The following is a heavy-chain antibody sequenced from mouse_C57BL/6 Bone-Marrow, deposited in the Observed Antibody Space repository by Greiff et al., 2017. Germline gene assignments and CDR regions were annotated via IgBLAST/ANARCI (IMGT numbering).Heavy chain of an antibody. D-gene: IGHD1-1*01. CDR1: DSEVFPIAY. CDR2: ILPSIGRT. Sequence: SGSELRSPGSSVKLSCKDFDSEVFPIAYMSWVRQKPGHGFEWIGGILPSIGRTIYGEKFEDKATLDADTLSNTAYLELNSLTSEDSAIYYCAREGPYGSSPWYFDVWGTGTTVTVSS. CDR3: AREGPYGSSPWYFDV. V-gene: IGHV15-2*01. J-gene: IGHJ1*03.